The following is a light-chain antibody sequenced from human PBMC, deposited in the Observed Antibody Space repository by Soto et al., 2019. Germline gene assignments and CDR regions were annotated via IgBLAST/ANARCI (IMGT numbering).Light chain of an antibody. CDR3: SSYSSVTTLWV. V-gene: IGLV2-14*01. CDR1: SSDVGGYNY. Sequence: QSALTQPASVSGSPGQSITISCSGTSSDVGGYNYVSWYQQHPGKAPKLIIYEVSNRPSGVSNRFSGSKSGNTASLTVSGLHAEDEADYYCSSYSSVTTLWVFGGGTKLTVL. J-gene: IGLJ3*02. CDR2: EVS.